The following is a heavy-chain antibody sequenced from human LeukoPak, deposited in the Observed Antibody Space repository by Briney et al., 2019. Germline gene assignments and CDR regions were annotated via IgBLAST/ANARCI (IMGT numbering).Heavy chain of an antibody. V-gene: IGHV3-21*01. CDR3: ARESSGYFY. J-gene: IGHJ4*02. CDR1: GFTFSTYS. Sequence: GGSLRLSCAASGFTFSTYSMNWVRQAPGKGLEWVSSISSGSSFIYYADSVKGRFTISRDNAKNSLFLQMNSLRAEDTAVYYCARESSGYFYWGQGTLVTISS. CDR2: ISSGSSFI. D-gene: IGHD3-22*01.